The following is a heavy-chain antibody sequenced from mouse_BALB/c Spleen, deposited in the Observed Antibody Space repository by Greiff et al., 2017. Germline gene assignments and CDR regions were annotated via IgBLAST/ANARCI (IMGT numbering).Heavy chain of an antibody. Sequence: EVKLVESGGDLVKPGGSLKLSCAASGFTFSSYGMSWVRQTPDKRLEWVATISSGGSYTYYPDSVKGRFTISRDNAKNTLYLQMSSLKSEDTAMYYCARGLYYGSSDWYFDVWGAGTTVTVSS. J-gene: IGHJ1*01. V-gene: IGHV5-6*02. CDR2: ISSGGSYT. D-gene: IGHD1-1*01. CDR1: GFTFSSYG. CDR3: ARGLYYGSSDWYFDV.